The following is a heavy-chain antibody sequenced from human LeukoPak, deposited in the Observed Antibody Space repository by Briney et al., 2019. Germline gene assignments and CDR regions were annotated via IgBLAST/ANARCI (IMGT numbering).Heavy chain of an antibody. V-gene: IGHV4-59*01. CDR1: GGSFSGYY. CDR3: ARMSRVPWWYVDY. J-gene: IGHJ4*02. CDR2: IYYSGST. D-gene: IGHD2-15*01. Sequence: PSETLSLTCAVYGGSFSGYYWSWIRQPPGKGLEWIGYIYYSGSTNYNPSLKSRVSISVDTSKNQFSLKLSSVTAADTAVYYCARMSRVPWWYVDYWGQGTLVTVSS.